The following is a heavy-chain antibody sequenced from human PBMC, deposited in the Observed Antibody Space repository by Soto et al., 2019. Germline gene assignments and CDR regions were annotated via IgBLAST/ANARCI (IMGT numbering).Heavy chain of an antibody. J-gene: IGHJ4*02. Sequence: SETLSLTCAVYGGSFSGYYWSWIRQPPGKGLEWIGEINHSGSTNYNPSLKSRVTISVDTSKNQFSLKLSSVTAADTAVYYCARGPSVRVSITMVRGVIMYWGQGTLVTVAS. CDR1: GGSFSGYY. CDR3: ARGPSVRVSITMVRGVIMY. V-gene: IGHV4-34*01. CDR2: INHSGST. D-gene: IGHD3-10*01.